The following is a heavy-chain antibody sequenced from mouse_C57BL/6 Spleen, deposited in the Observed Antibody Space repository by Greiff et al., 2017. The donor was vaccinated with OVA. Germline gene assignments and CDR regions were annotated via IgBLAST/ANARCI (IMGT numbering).Heavy chain of an antibody. V-gene: IGHV5-6*02. CDR1: GFTFSSYG. CDR3: ARRAYGSSLYYFDY. Sequence: EVMLVESGGDLVKPGGSLKLSCAASGFTFSSYGMSWVRQTPDKRLEWVATISSGGSYTYYPDSVKGRFTISRDNAKNTLYLQMSSLKSEDTAMYYCARRAYGSSLYYFDYWGQGTTLTVSS. D-gene: IGHD1-1*01. J-gene: IGHJ2*01. CDR2: ISSGGSYT.